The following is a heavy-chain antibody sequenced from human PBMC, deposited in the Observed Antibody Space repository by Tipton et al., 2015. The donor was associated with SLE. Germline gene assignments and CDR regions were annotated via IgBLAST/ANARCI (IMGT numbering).Heavy chain of an antibody. Sequence: SLRLSCTASGFSFSNAWMSWVRQAAGKGLEWVGRIKSKTAGGTTDYAAPVKGRFSISRDDSKDTLYLQMDNLKTEDTAVYYCTTGRTLWGQGTLVSVSS. J-gene: IGHJ3*01. D-gene: IGHD3/OR15-3a*01. CDR1: GFSFSNAW. CDR2: IKSKTAGGTT. CDR3: TTGRTL. V-gene: IGHV3-15*01.